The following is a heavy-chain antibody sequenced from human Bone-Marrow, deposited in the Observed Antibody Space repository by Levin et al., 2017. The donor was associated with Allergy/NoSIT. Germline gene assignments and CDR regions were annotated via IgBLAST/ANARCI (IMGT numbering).Heavy chain of an antibody. CDR2: IYSGGST. D-gene: IGHD3-22*01. CDR3: ARDHYYDSSGYYQGN. Sequence: GESLKISCAASGFTVSSNYMSWVRQAPGKGLEWVSVIYSGGSTYYADSVKGRFTISRDNSKNTLYLQMNSLRAEDTAVYYCARDHYYDSSGYYQGNWGQGTLVTVSS. CDR1: GFTVSSNY. V-gene: IGHV3-53*01. J-gene: IGHJ4*02.